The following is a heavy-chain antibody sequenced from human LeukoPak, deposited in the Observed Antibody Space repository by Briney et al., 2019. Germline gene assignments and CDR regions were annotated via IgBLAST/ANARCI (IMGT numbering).Heavy chain of an antibody. Sequence: GGSLRLSCAVSGFTFSRYWMTWVRQAPGKGLEWVANIQQDGSEKYYVDSVKGRFTISRDNAKNSLYLQMDSLRGEDTAVYYCARTLLYDRSDCYRYFDYWGQGTPVTVSS. J-gene: IGHJ4*02. CDR3: ARTLLYDRSDCYRYFDY. D-gene: IGHD3-22*01. V-gene: IGHV3-7*04. CDR2: IQQDGSEK. CDR1: GFTFSRYW.